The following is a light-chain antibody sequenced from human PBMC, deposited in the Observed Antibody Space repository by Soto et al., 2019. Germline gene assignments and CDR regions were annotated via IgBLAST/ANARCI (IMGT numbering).Light chain of an antibody. CDR1: SSDIGYIYNY. Sequence: QSVLTQPASVSGSPGQSITIFCTGTSSDIGYIYNYVSWYQQHPGKAPKLLIYEGSKRPSGVSNRFSGSKSGNTASLTISGLQAEDEADYYCCSYAALYVFGTGTKVTVL. CDR2: EGS. J-gene: IGLJ1*01. V-gene: IGLV2-23*01. CDR3: CSYAALYV.